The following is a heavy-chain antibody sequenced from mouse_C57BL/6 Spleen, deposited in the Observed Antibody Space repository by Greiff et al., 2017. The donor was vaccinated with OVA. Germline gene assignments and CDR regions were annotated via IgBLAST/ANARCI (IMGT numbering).Heavy chain of an antibody. J-gene: IGHJ2*01. D-gene: IGHD1-1*01. CDR2: IDPSDSET. Sequence: QVHVKQPGAELVRPGSSVKLSCKASGYTFTSYWMHWVKQRPIQGLEWIGNIDPSDSETHYNQKFKDKATLTVDKSSSTAYMQLSSLTSEDSAVYYCAREGPLSFDYWGQGTTLTVSS. CDR1: GYTFTSYW. V-gene: IGHV1-52*01. CDR3: AREGPLSFDY.